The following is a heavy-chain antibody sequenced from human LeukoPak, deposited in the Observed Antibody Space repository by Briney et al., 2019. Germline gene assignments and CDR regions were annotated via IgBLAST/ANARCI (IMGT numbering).Heavy chain of an antibody. J-gene: IGHJ4*02. Sequence: ASVKVSCKASGYSFASYGISWVRQAPGQGLGWMGWISAYSDNTYYAQKLQGRVTMTTDTSTSTAYMELRSLRSDDTAVYYCARDKGTRPGDYWGQGTLVTVSS. CDR1: GYSFASYG. CDR2: ISAYSDNT. CDR3: ARDKGTRPGDY. V-gene: IGHV1-18*01. D-gene: IGHD3-10*01.